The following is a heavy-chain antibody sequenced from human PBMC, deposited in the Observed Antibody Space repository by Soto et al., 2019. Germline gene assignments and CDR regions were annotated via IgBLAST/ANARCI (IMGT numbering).Heavy chain of an antibody. J-gene: IGHJ4*02. CDR1: GFTFSAYA. D-gene: IGHD2-21*01. Sequence: GGSLRLSCEASGFTFSAYAMSWVRQAPGKGLEWVSALSGSGGGRKYADSVRGRFTISRDNSKNTLFLQMGSLRAQDTAVYYCAKDRRVVATMSEFDYWGRGTLVTVSS. CDR2: LSGSGGGR. CDR3: AKDRRVVATMSEFDY. V-gene: IGHV3-23*01.